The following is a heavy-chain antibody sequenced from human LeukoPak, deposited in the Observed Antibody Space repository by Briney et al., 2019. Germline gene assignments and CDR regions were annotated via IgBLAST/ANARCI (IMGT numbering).Heavy chain of an antibody. CDR3: ARGVRYFVLYGFDI. J-gene: IGHJ3*02. CDR2: IYYSGST. Sequence: SETLSLTCTVSGGSFSEYYWSWIRQPPGKGLEWIGYIYYSGSTSYNPSLKSRVTISVDTSKNQFSLKLSSVTAADTALYYCARGVRYFVLYGFDIWGQGTMVTVSS. D-gene: IGHD3-9*01. CDR1: GGSFSEYY. V-gene: IGHV4-59*01.